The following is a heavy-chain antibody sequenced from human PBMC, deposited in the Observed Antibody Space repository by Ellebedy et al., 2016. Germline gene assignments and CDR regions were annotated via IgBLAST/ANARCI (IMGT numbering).Heavy chain of an antibody. Sequence: SETLSLTCSVSGDSVRSGTYYWGWIRQALGKGLEWIGHISYSGSTYYNPSLKSRVTISVDTSKNQFSLKLDSVTAADTAVYYCATTAVVTSWVTDYWGQGTLVTVSS. CDR3: ATTAVVTSWVTDY. D-gene: IGHD4-23*01. CDR2: ISYSGST. V-gene: IGHV4-39*01. CDR1: GDSVRSGTYY. J-gene: IGHJ4*02.